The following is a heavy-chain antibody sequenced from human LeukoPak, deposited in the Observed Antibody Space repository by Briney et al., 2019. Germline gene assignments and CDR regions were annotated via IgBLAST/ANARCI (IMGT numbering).Heavy chain of an antibody. V-gene: IGHV3-23*01. CDR1: GFTFSSHA. J-gene: IGHJ4*02. D-gene: IGHD3-3*01. Sequence: PGGSLRLSRAAYGFTFSSHAMGWVRQAPGKGLEWVSAIGGSGGSTYYADSVKGRFTISRDNSKNTLYLQMNSLRAEDTALYYCARDPGVVAFHYFDYWGQGTLVTVSS. CDR2: IGGSGGST. CDR3: ARDPGVVAFHYFDY.